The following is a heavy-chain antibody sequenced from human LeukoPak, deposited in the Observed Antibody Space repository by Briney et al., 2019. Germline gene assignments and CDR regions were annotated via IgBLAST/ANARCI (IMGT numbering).Heavy chain of an antibody. CDR3: YYSSRGGHFGY. CDR1: GFTVSSNY. D-gene: IGHD6-13*01. CDR2: IYSGGST. Sequence: PGGSLRLSCAASGFTVSSNYMSWVRQAPGKGLEWVSVIYSGGSTYYADSVKGRFTISRDNSKNTLYLQMNSLRAEDTAVYYCYYSSRGGHFGYWGQGTLVTVSS. V-gene: IGHV3-66*01. J-gene: IGHJ4*02.